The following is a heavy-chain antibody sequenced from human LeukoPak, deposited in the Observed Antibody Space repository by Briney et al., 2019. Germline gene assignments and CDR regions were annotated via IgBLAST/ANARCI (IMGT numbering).Heavy chain of an antibody. Sequence: ASVKVSCKASGYTFTSYAMNWVRQAPGQGLEWMGWINTNTGNPTYAQGFTGRFVFSLDTSVSTAYLQISSLKAEDTAVYYCAREVVVTAIVSRYYYYMDVWGKGTTVTVSS. CDR1: GYTFTSYA. V-gene: IGHV7-4-1*02. CDR3: AREVVVTAIVSRYYYYMDV. CDR2: INTNTGNP. D-gene: IGHD2-21*02. J-gene: IGHJ6*03.